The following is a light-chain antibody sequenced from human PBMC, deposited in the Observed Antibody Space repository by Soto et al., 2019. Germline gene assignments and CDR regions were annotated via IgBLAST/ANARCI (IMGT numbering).Light chain of an antibody. CDR1: QSVSSD. J-gene: IGKJ4*01. Sequence: EIVMTQSPATLSVSPVERATLSCRASQSVSSDLAWYHQKPGQAPRLLIYGASTRATGIPARFSGSGYGTEFTLTISSLQSEDFAIYYCQQYNTWPLTFGGGTKVDIK. CDR2: GAS. V-gene: IGKV3-15*01. CDR3: QQYNTWPLT.